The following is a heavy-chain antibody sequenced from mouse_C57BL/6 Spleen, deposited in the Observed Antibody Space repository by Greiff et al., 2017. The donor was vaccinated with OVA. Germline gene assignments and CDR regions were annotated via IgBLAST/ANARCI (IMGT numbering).Heavy chain of an antibody. Sequence: QVQLQQPGAELVRPGTSVKLSCTASGYTFTSYWMHWVKQRPGQGLEWIGVIDPSDSYTNYNQKFKGKATLTVDTSSSTAYMQLSSLTSEDSAVYYCARSYGSSYKDAMDYWGQGTSVTVSS. J-gene: IGHJ4*01. D-gene: IGHD1-1*01. CDR1: GYTFTSYW. V-gene: IGHV1-59*01. CDR3: ARSYGSSYKDAMDY. CDR2: IDPSDSYT.